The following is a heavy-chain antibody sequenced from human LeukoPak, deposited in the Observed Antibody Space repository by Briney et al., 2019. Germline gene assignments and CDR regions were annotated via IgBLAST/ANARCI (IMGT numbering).Heavy chain of an antibody. CDR1: GYTFTTYA. D-gene: IGHD6-13*01. CDR2: INAGQGYT. CDR3: ARDDGSSWLLDF. Sequence: ASVKVSCKAAGYTFTTYALHWVRQAPGQGLEWMGWINAGQGYTKYSQRFQGRVTITSDTSAGTAYMELSSLRSEDTAVYYCARDDGSSWLLDFWGQGTLVTVSS. V-gene: IGHV1-3*01. J-gene: IGHJ4*02.